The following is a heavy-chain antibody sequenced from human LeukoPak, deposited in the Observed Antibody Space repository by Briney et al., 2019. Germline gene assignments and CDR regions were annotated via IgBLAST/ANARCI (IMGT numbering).Heavy chain of an antibody. CDR3: ARGRGGGTSTFDP. V-gene: IGHV3-7*04. D-gene: IGHD4-23*01. J-gene: IGHJ5*02. Sequence: GGSLRLSCAASGFTLSSYWMTWVRQAPGKGLEWVANIKGDDSERNYLDSVKGRFSIFRDDAKNSLSLQMNSLRAEDTAVYYCARGRGGGTSTFDPWGQGTLVTVSS. CDR2: IKGDDSER. CDR1: GFTLSSYW.